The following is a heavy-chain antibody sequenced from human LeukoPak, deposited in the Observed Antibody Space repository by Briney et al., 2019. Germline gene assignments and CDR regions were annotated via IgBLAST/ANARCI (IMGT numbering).Heavy chain of an antibody. D-gene: IGHD3-22*01. CDR3: APHGDSSGYYYGFGAFDI. J-gene: IGHJ3*02. Sequence: SETLSLTCAVSGYSFSSGYYWGWIRQPPGKVLEWIGSIYHSGSTYYNPSLKSRVTISVDTSKNQFSLKLSSVTAADTAVYYCAPHGDSSGYYYGFGAFDIWGQGTMVTVSS. CDR1: GYSFSSGYY. V-gene: IGHV4-38-2*01. CDR2: IYHSGST.